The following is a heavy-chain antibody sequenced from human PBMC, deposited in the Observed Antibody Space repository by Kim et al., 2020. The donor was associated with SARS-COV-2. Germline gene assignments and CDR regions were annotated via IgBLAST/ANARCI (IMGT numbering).Heavy chain of an antibody. CDR1: GYSFSSYW. Sequence: GESLKISCKGSGYSFSSYWIAWVRQMPGKGLEWMGIIYPRDSDTRYSPTFQGQITISVDKSISTAYLQWSSLKASDTAMYYCARTNDHGADWGQGTLVTVSS. J-gene: IGHJ4*02. CDR2: IYPRDSDT. V-gene: IGHV5-51*01. D-gene: IGHD3-10*01. CDR3: ARTNDHGAD.